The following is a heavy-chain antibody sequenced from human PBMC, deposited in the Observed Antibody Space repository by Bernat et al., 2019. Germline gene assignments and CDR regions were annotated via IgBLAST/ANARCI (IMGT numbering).Heavy chain of an antibody. CDR3: TRDDGRVRGVIGLDY. CDR1: GFSFRSYS. J-gene: IGHJ4*02. V-gene: IGHV3-48*01. CDR2: ISSSSSPI. D-gene: IGHD3-10*01. Sequence: EVQLVESGGGLVQPGGSLRLSCAASGFSFRSYSMNWVRQAPGKGLEWISYISSSSSPIYYADSVKGRLTISRDNAKNSLYLQMNSLRGKDTAVYYCTRDDGRVRGVIGLDYWGQGALVTVSS.